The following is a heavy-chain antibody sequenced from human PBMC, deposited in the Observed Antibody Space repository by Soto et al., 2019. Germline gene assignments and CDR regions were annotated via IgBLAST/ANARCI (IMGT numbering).Heavy chain of an antibody. D-gene: IGHD2-21*01. CDR1: GGSISTSRSY. Sequence: QLQLLESGPGLVKASETLSLTCSVSGGSISTSRSYWAWIRQPPGKGLEWLANIFYSGSTFYNPSLASRVSVSVDTSKNEFSLKLRSVTAADTAVYYCARQPTTGDTDLWFDPWGQGTVVTVSS. J-gene: IGHJ5*02. V-gene: IGHV4-39*01. CDR2: IFYSGST. CDR3: ARQPTTGDTDLWFDP.